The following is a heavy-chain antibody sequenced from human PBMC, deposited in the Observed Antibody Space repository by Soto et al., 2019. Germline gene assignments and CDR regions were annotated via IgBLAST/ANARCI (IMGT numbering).Heavy chain of an antibody. CDR3: ARRWGRTFDY. Sequence: SETLSLTCTVSGASITNYYWTWIRQSPGKGLEWVGYMSYSGATNSSPSLKSRVTISVDTSKNQFSLKLSSVTAADTAVYYCARRWGRTFDYWGQGTLVTVSS. V-gene: IGHV4-59*08. CDR1: GASITNYY. J-gene: IGHJ4*02. D-gene: IGHD7-27*01. CDR2: MSYSGAT.